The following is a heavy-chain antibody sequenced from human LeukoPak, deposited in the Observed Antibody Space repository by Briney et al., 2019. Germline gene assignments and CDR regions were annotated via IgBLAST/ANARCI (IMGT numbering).Heavy chain of an antibody. V-gene: IGHV3-66*01. Sequence: GGSLRLSCAASGFTVSSNYMSSVRQAPGTGLEWVSVIYSGGSTYYADSVKGRFTISRDDSKNTMYLQLNSLRAEDTAVYYCARSGVYGDHRGHFDSWGQGTLVTVSS. CDR2: IYSGGST. CDR1: GFTVSSNY. J-gene: IGHJ4*02. CDR3: ARSGVYGDHRGHFDS. D-gene: IGHD4-17*01.